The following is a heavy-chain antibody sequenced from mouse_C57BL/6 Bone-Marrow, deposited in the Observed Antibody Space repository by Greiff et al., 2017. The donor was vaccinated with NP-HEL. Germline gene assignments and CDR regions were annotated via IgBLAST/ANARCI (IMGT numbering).Heavy chain of an antibody. J-gene: IGHJ2*01. V-gene: IGHV5-4*01. Sequence: EVQRVESGGGLVKPGGSLKLSCAASGFTFSSYAMSWVRQTPEKRLEWVATISDGGSYTYYPDNVKGRFTISRDNAKNNLYLQMSHLKSEDTAMYYCAREGELTVYFDYWGQGTTLTVSS. CDR1: GFTFSSYA. CDR3: AREGELTVYFDY. D-gene: IGHD4-1*01. CDR2: ISDGGSYT.